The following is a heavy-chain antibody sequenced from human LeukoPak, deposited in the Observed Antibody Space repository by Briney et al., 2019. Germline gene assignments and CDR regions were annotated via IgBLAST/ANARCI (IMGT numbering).Heavy chain of an antibody. D-gene: IGHD4-17*01. CDR3: IVFGDSNH. CDR2: IHTSGDT. Sequence: GGSLRLSCTVSGLTFGDYAVSWVRQAPGKGLEWVSAIHTSGDTCYADSVKGRFTISRDTSKNTLYLQINSLRVEDTAVYYCIVFGDSNHWGQGTLVTVSS. V-gene: IGHV3-23*05. CDR1: GLTFGDYA. J-gene: IGHJ5*02.